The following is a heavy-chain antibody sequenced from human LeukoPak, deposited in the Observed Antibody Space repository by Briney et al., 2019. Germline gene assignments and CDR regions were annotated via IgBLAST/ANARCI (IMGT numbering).Heavy chain of an antibody. CDR2: IHHSGRS. CDR3: ARGGNRFGGFYFDY. V-gene: IGHV4-31*03. J-gene: IGHJ4*02. D-gene: IGHD3-10*01. Sequence: SQTLSLTCTVSADSLSSGGHYWAWIRQFPGKCLESIGFIHHSGRSRHNPSLKDRVAISVDTSRKQFALKLSSVTAADTAMYYCARGGNRFGGFYFDYWGQGIQVIVSS. CDR1: ADSLSSGGHY.